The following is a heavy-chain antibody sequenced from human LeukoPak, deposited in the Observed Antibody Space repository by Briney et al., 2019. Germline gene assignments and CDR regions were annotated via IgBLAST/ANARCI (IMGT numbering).Heavy chain of an antibody. Sequence: GASVKVSCKASGYTFTGYHMHWVRQAPGQGLEWMGRINPNSGDTNYAQKFQGRVTMTRDTSISTAYMELSRLRSDDTAVYYCARTQRYCSSTSCYQGIAAAGDFDYWGQGTLVTVSS. CDR3: ARTQRYCSSTSCYQGIAAAGDFDY. D-gene: IGHD2-2*01. V-gene: IGHV1-2*06. CDR1: GYTFTGYH. J-gene: IGHJ4*02. CDR2: INPNSGDT.